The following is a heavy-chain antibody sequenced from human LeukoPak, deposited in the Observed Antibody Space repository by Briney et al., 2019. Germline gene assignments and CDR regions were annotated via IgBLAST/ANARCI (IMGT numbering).Heavy chain of an antibody. CDR3: QSRFLEWLLDY. J-gene: IGHJ4*02. CDR2: IYDTGST. D-gene: IGHD3-3*01. Sequence: PSETLSLTCTVSGDSIRSNNYYWGWIRLPPGKGLEWIGSIYDTGSTYYNPSLKSRVIISVDTSKNQFSLKLSSVTAADTAVYYCQSRFLEWLLDYWGQGTLVTVSS. V-gene: IGHV4-39*01. CDR1: GDSIRSNNYY.